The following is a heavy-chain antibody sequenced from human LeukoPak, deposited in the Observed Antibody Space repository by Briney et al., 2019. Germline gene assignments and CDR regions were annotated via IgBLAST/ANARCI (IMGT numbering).Heavy chain of an antibody. CDR2: IYYSGST. V-gene: IGHV4-39*01. D-gene: IGHD3-16*01. CDR3: ARLFRGVGY. J-gene: IGHJ4*02. Sequence: SETLSLTCTVSGGSISGTDYYWGWIRQPPGKGLEWIGSIYYSGSTYYNSSLKSRVTISVDTSRNQFSLKLSSVTAADTALYYCARLFRGVGYWGQGTLVTVSS. CDR1: GGSISGTDYY.